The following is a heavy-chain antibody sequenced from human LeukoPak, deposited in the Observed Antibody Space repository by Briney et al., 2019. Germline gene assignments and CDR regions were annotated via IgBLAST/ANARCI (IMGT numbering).Heavy chain of an antibody. V-gene: IGHV1-2*02. CDR1: GYTFTGYY. CDR2: INPNSGGT. J-gene: IGHJ6*03. D-gene: IGHD3-10*01. CDR3: ARDPDGLHGSRNYYYMDV. Sequence: ASVKVSCKASGYTFTGYYMHWVRQAPGQGLEWMGWINPNSGGTNYAQKFQGRVTMTRDTSISTAYMELSRLRSDDMAVYYCARDPDGLHGSRNYYYMDVWGRGTTVTVSS.